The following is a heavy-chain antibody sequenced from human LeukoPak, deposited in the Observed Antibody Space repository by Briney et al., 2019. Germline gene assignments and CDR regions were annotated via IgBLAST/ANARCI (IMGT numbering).Heavy chain of an antibody. Sequence: GGSLRLSSAASGFTVSSNYMTWVRQAPGKGLEWVSVIYSGGNTYYADSVKGRFTISRDKSKNTLYLQMNSLRAADTAVYYCASGGSYLDDAFDIWGQGTMVTVSS. CDR3: ASGGSYLDDAFDI. D-gene: IGHD1-26*01. CDR1: GFTVSSNY. CDR2: IYSGGNT. V-gene: IGHV3-66*02. J-gene: IGHJ3*02.